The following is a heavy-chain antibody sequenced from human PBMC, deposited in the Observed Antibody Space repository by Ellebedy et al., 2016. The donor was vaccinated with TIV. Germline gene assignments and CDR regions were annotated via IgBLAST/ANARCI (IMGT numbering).Heavy chain of an antibody. V-gene: IGHV1-69*04. CDR1: GGTFRRSA. Sequence: ASVKVSCKASGGTFRRSAISWVRQAPGQGLETMGRIIPILGIVNYAQKFQGRVTITADTSMSTAYMDLSSLRSEDTAVYYCARDDNSGPSSFDYWGQGTLVTVSS. D-gene: IGHD6-19*01. CDR3: ARDDNSGPSSFDY. J-gene: IGHJ4*02. CDR2: IIPILGIV.